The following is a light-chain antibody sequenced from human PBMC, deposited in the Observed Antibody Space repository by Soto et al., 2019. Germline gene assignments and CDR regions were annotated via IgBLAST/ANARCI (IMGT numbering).Light chain of an antibody. CDR1: QSINTY. CDR2: DAS. Sequence: EIVLTQSPATLSLSPGEGATLSCRASQSINTYLAWYQQKPGQAPRLLIYDASNRATGIPARFSGSGSGTDFTLTISSLEPADFAVYYCQQRSNWPITFGQGTRLEIK. CDR3: QQRSNWPIT. V-gene: IGKV3-11*01. J-gene: IGKJ5*01.